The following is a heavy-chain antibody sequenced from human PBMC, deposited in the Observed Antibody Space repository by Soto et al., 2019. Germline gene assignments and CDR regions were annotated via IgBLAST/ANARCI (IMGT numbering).Heavy chain of an antibody. CDR2: IYYSGST. CDR3: ARSGSGSGWL. CDR1: GGSVSSGRFY. V-gene: IGHV4-61*01. Sequence: SETLSLTCTVSGGSVSSGRFYWSWSRQPPGKGLEWIGYIYYSGSTKYNPSLSSRVTISVDTSKNQSSLNLNYVTAADTAVYYCARSGSGSGWLGGQGTLVTVSS. J-gene: IGHJ4*02. D-gene: IGHD6-19*01.